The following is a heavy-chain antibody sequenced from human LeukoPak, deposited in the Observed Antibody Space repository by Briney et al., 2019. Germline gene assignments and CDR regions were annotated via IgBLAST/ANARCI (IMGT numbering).Heavy chain of an antibody. CDR3: ARHDQVVRGVTFFDY. D-gene: IGHD3-10*01. V-gene: IGHV4-39*01. Sequence: PSETLSLTCTVSGGSTSSSSYYWGWIRQPPGKGLEWIGSIYYSGSTYYNPSLKSRVTISVDTSKNQFSLKLSSVTAADTAVYYCARHDQVVRGVTFFDYWGQGTLVTVSS. J-gene: IGHJ4*02. CDR2: IYYSGST. CDR1: GGSTSSSSYY.